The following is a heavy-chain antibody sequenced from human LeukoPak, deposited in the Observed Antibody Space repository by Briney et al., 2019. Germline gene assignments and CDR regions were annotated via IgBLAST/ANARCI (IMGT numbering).Heavy chain of an antibody. J-gene: IGHJ5*02. CDR3: ARPKTRITIFGVVIGSPWFDP. D-gene: IGHD3-3*01. CDR2: IHAVNGNT. Sequence: ASVKVSCKASGYIFITYAMHWVRQAPGQRLEWMGWIHAVNGNTKYSQKFQGRVTMTRNTSISTAYMELSSLRSEDTAVYYCARPKTRITIFGVVIGSPWFDPWGQGTLVTVSS. CDR1: GYIFITYA. V-gene: IGHV1-3*01.